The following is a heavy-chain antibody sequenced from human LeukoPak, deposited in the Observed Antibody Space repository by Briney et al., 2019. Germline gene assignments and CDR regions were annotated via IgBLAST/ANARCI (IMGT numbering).Heavy chain of an antibody. CDR2: INHSGST. D-gene: IGHD4-17*01. Sequence: SETLSLTCAVYGGSFSGYYWSWIRQPPGKGLEWIGEINHSGSTNYNPSLKSRVTISVDTSKNQFSLKLSSVTAADTAVYYCARRFLGPTSPQDYGDYMLDYWGQGTLVTVSS. CDR1: GGSFSGYY. J-gene: IGHJ4*02. V-gene: IGHV4-34*01. CDR3: ARRFLGPTSPQDYGDYMLDY.